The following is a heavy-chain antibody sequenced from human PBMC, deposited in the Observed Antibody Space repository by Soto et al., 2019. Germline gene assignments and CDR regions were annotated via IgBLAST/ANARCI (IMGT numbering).Heavy chain of an antibody. Sequence: PSETLSLTCTVSGGSISSGGYYWSWIRQHPGKGLEWIGYIYYSGSTYYNPSLKSRVTISVDTSKNQFSLKLSSVTAADTAVYYCASGLELDYYFDYWGQGALVTVSS. CDR1: GGSISSGGYY. CDR3: ASGLELDYYFDY. J-gene: IGHJ4*02. V-gene: IGHV4-31*03. CDR2: IYYSGST. D-gene: IGHD3-10*01.